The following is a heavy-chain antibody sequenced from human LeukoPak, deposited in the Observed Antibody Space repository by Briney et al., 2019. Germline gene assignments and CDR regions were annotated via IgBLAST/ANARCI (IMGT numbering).Heavy chain of an antibody. Sequence: ASVKVSCKASRYTFISYDINWVREAAGQGLEWMGWMNSNTGRTGFAQKFQGRLTMTRDNSISTAYMELSSLRSEDTAVYYCARLSQTPDYYSSGGYYYLGYWGQGTPVTVSS. CDR2: MNSNTGRT. J-gene: IGHJ4*02. D-gene: IGHD3-22*01. CDR1: RYTFISYD. CDR3: ARLSQTPDYYSSGGYYYLGY. V-gene: IGHV1-8*01.